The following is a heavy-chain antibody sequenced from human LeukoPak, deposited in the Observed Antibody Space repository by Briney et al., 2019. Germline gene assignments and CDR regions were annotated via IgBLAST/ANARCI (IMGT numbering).Heavy chain of an antibody. Sequence: SGPTLVNPTQTLTLTCTFSGFSLSTSGVGVGWIRHPPGKALEWLALIYWSDDKRYSPSLKSRLTITKDTSKNQVVLTMTNMDPVDTATYYCAHTRAMVRGVLRTHWFYPWGQGTLVTVSS. J-gene: IGHJ5*02. CDR1: GFSLSTSGVG. CDR2: IYWSDDK. CDR3: AHTRAMVRGVLRTHWFYP. V-gene: IGHV2-5*01. D-gene: IGHD3-10*01.